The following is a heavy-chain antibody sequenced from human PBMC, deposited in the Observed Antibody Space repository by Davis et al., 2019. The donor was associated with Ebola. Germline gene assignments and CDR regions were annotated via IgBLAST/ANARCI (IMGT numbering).Heavy chain of an antibody. CDR2: ISWDGGST. CDR3: AKDISSSTITIADV. CDR1: GFTFDDYT. V-gene: IGHV3-43*01. Sequence: GESLKISCAASGFTFDDYTMHWVRQAPGKGLEWVSLISWDGGSTYYADSVKGRFTISRDNSKNSLYLQMNSLRTEDTALYYCAKDISSSTITIADVWGKGTTVTVPS. D-gene: IGHD5-12*01. J-gene: IGHJ6*03.